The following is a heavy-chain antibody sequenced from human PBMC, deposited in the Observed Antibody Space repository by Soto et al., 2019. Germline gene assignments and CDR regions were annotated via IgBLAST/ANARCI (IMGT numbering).Heavy chain of an antibody. V-gene: IGHV1-46*03. CDR2: INPSGGST. J-gene: IGHJ6*03. Sequence: ASVKVSCKASGYTFTGYYMHWVRQAPGQGLEWMGIINPSGGSTSYAQKFQGRVTMTRDTSTSTVYMELSSLRSEDTAVYYCARAPNPNIVATTYYYYYMDVWGKGTTVTVSS. CDR1: GYTFTGYY. CDR3: ARAPNPNIVATTYYYYYMDV. D-gene: IGHD5-12*01.